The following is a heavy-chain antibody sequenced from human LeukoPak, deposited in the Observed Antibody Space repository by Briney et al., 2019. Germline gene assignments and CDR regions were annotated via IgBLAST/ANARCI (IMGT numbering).Heavy chain of an antibody. V-gene: IGHV3-23*01. D-gene: IGHD3-16*01. CDR2: ISGSGGST. CDR1: GFTFSSYA. CDR3: AKDGGKVDPMED. Sequence: GGSLRLSCAVSGFTFSSYAMSWVRQAPGKGLEWVSAISGSGGSTYYTDSVKGRFTISRDNSKNTLYLQINSLRAEDTAIYYCAKDGGKVDPMEDWGQGTLVIVSS. J-gene: IGHJ4*02.